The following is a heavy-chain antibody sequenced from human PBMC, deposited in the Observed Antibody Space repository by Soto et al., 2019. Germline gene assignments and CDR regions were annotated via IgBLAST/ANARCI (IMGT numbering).Heavy chain of an antibody. Sequence: QVQLVQSGAEVKKPGASVKVSCKASGYNFRSYGFSWVRQAPGQGLEWMGWISVYNGNTNYAQKLQGRVTMTTDTSTSTAYMELRSLRSDDTAVYFCARADDSSGYYLHYYFDYWGQGTLVTVSS. CDR3: ARADDSSGYYLHYYFDY. D-gene: IGHD3-22*01. V-gene: IGHV1-18*01. CDR1: GYNFRSYG. CDR2: ISVYNGNT. J-gene: IGHJ4*02.